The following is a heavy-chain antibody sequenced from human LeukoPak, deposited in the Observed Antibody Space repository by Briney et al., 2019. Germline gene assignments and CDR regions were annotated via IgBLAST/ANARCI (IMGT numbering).Heavy chain of an antibody. J-gene: IGHJ4*02. Sequence: GGSLRLSCAASGCTFSSYAMSWVRQAPGKGLEWVSAISGSGGSTYYADSVKGRFTISRDNSKNTLYLQMNSLRAEDTAVYYCAKDHRVYDSSGFDYWGQGTLVTVSS. CDR2: ISGSGGST. D-gene: IGHD3-22*01. CDR1: GCTFSSYA. V-gene: IGHV3-23*01. CDR3: AKDHRVYDSSGFDY.